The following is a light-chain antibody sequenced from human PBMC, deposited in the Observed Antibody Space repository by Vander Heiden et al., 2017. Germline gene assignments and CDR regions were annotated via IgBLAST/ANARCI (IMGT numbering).Light chain of an antibody. CDR1: SSDVGGYNY. J-gene: IGLJ3*02. V-gene: IGLV2-11*01. CDR2: DVS. CDR3: CSYAGSWV. Sequence: QSALTQPLSVSRSPGQSVTISCTGTSSDVGGYNYVSWYQQHPGKALKLMIYDVSKRPSGVPDRFSGSKSGTTASLTISGLQAEDESDYYCCSYAGSWVFGGGTKLTVL.